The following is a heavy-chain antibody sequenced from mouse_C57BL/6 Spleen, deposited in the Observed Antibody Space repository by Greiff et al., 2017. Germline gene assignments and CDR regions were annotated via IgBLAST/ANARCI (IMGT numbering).Heavy chain of an antibody. CDR1: GYTFTSYW. CDR2: IDPSDSYT. CDR3: ARRDGSSHWYFDV. V-gene: IGHV1-50*01. Sequence: VKLMESGAELVKPGASVKLSCKASGYTFTSYWMQWVKQRPGQGLEWIGEIDPSDSYTNYNQKFKGKATLTVDTSSSTAYMQLSSLTSEDSAVYYCARRDGSSHWYFDVWGTGTTVTVSS. J-gene: IGHJ1*03. D-gene: IGHD1-1*01.